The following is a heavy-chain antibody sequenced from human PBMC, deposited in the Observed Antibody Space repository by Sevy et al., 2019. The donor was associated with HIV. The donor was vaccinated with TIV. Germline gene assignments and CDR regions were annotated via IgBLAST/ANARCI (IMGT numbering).Heavy chain of an antibody. CDR1: GFTFSSYG. CDR3: AKDQYIVATIGFYGMDV. J-gene: IGHJ6*02. CDR2: ISYDGSNK. D-gene: IGHD5-12*01. V-gene: IGHV3-30*18. Sequence: GGSLRLSCAASGFTFSSYGMHWVRQAPGKGLEWVAVISYDGSNKYYADSVKGRFTISRDNSKNTRYLQMNSLRAEDTAVYYCAKDQYIVATIGFYGMDVWGQGTTVTVSS.